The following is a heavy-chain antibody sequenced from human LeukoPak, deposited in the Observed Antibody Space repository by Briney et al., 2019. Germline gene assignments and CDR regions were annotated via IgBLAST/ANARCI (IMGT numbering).Heavy chain of an antibody. J-gene: IGHJ4*02. Sequence: GGSLRLSCAASGFTFSSYAMHWVRQAPGKGLEWVAVISYDGSNKYYADSVKGRFTISRDNSKNTLYLQMNSLRAEDTAVYYCARGARPGDFWSGQRAYPLFDYWGQGTLVTVSS. CDR2: ISYDGSNK. V-gene: IGHV3-30-3*01. CDR3: ARGARPGDFWSGQRAYPLFDY. D-gene: IGHD3-3*01. CDR1: GFTFSSYA.